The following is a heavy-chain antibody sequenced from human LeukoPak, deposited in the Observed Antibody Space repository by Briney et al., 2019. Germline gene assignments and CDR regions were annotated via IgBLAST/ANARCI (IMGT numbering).Heavy chain of an antibody. J-gene: IGHJ6*02. V-gene: IGHV3-15*01. D-gene: IGHD3-10*01. CDR3: TAPLWFGELLPFYYYYYGMDV. CDR2: IKSKTDGGTT. Sequence: GGSLRLSCAASGFTFSNAWMSWVRQAPGKGLEWVGRIKSKTDGGTTDYAAPVKGRFTISRDDSKNTLYLQMNSLKTEDTAVYYCTAPLWFGELLPFYYYYYGMDVWGQGTTVTVSS. CDR1: GFTFSNAW.